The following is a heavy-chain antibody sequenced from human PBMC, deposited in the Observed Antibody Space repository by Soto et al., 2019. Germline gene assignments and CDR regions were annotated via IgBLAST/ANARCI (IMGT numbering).Heavy chain of an antibody. CDR1: GYTFSSSA. J-gene: IGHJ4*02. CDR3: ARVEIYYYDGSGGDY. V-gene: IGHV1-3*01. Sequence: GAAVKVSCKASGYTFSSSAMHWVRQAPGQRLEWMGWINAGNGNTKYSQRFQGRVTITRDTPASTVYMELSSLRSEDTAVYYCARVEIYYYDGSGGDYWGQGTLVTV. CDR2: INAGNGNT. D-gene: IGHD3-22*01.